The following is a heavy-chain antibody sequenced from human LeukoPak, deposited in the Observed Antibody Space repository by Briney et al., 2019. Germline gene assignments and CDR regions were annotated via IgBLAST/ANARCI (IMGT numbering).Heavy chain of an antibody. CDR3: ASRSRAGATKDAFDI. D-gene: IGHD1-14*01. CDR2: ISSSSSYI. CDR1: GFTFSSYS. J-gene: IGHJ3*02. Sequence: GGSLRLSCAASGFTFSSYSMNWVRQAPGKGLEWVSSISSSSSYIYYADSVKGRFTISRDNAKNSLYLQMNSLRAEDTAVYYCASRSRAGATKDAFDIWGQGTMVTVSS. V-gene: IGHV3-21*01.